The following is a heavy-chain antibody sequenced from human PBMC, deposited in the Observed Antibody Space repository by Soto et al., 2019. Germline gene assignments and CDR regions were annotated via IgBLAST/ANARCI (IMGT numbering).Heavy chain of an antibody. D-gene: IGHD1-1*01. CDR1: GGSLRNSV. J-gene: IGHJ4*02. Sequence: QVQLVQSGAEVKKPGSSVKVSCTASGGSLRNSVISWVRQAPAQRLEWMGGVIPILGTANYAQKFQGRVTMTADEATRTAYMDLRSLSPDATAGYYCARLGHPGHWGPGTLVIVSS. V-gene: IGHV1-69*01. CDR2: VIPILGTA. CDR3: ARLGHPGH.